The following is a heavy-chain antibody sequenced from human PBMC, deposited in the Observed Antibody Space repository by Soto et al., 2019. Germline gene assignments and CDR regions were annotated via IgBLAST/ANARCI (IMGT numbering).Heavy chain of an antibody. CDR3: ARGLGYCSSTRCYYYYYGMDV. J-gene: IGHJ6*02. Sequence: ASVKVSCKASGYTFTGYYMHWVRQAPGQGLEWMGWINPNSGGTNYAQKFQGRVTMTRDTSISTAYMELSRLRSDDTAVYYCARGLGYCSSTRCYYYYYGMDVWGQGTTVT. CDR1: GYTFTGYY. V-gene: IGHV1-2*02. CDR2: INPNSGGT. D-gene: IGHD2-2*01.